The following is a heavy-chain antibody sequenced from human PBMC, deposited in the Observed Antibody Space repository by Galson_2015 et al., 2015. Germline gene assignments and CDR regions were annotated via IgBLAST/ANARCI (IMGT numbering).Heavy chain of an antibody. J-gene: IGHJ6*02. Sequence: SLRLSCAASGFTFSSYAMSWVRQAPGKGLEWVSAISGSGGSTYYADSVKGRFTISRDNSKNTLYLQMNSLRAEDTAVYYCAKDAHCIAAAITKIACYGMDVWGQGTTVTVSS. CDR2: ISGSGGST. V-gene: IGHV3-23*01. D-gene: IGHD6-13*01. CDR1: GFTFSSYA. CDR3: AKDAHCIAAAITKIACYGMDV.